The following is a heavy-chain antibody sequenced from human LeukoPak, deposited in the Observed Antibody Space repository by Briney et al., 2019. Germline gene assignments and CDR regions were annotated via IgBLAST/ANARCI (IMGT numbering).Heavy chain of an antibody. CDR3: ARSAVRGVIYYYYYMDV. V-gene: IGHV3-11*01. CDR1: GFTFSDYY. CDR2: ISSSGSTI. Sequence: GGSLRLSCAASGFTFSDYYMSWIRQAPGKGLEWVSYISSSGSTIYYADSVKGRFTISRDNAKNPLYLQMNSLRAEDTAVYYCARSAVRGVIYYYYYMDVWGKGTTVTISS. J-gene: IGHJ6*03. D-gene: IGHD3-10*01.